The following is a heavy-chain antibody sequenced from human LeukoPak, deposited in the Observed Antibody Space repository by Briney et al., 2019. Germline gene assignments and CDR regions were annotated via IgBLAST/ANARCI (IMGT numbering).Heavy chain of an antibody. D-gene: IGHD3-22*01. V-gene: IGHV5-51*01. Sequence: GESLKISCKGSGYSFTSYWIGWVRQMPGKGLEWMGIICPGDSDTRYSPSFQGQVTISADKSISTAYLQWSSLKASDTAMYYCARLPVTYYYDSSGYLDYWGQGTLVTVSS. CDR3: ARLPVTYYYDSSGYLDY. J-gene: IGHJ4*02. CDR2: ICPGDSDT. CDR1: GYSFTSYW.